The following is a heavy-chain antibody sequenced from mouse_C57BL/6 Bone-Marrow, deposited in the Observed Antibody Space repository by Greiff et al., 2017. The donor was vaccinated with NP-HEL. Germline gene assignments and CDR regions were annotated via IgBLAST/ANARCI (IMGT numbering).Heavy chain of an antibody. Sequence: VQLQESGAELARPGASVKLSCKASGYTFTSYGISWVKQRTGQGLEWIGEIYPRSGNTYYNEKFKGKATLTADKSSSTAYMELRSLTSEDSAVYFCATIYYDYDDYWGQGTTLTVSS. CDR3: ATIYYDYDDY. V-gene: IGHV1-81*01. CDR2: IYPRSGNT. CDR1: GYTFTSYG. D-gene: IGHD2-4*01. J-gene: IGHJ2*01.